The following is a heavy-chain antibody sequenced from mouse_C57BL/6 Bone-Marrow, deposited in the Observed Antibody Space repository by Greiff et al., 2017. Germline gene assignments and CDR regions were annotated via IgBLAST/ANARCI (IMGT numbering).Heavy chain of an antibody. CDR1: GYTFTSYW. J-gene: IGHJ3*01. CDR3: ARDGSGYPY. CDR2: IDPSDSYT. D-gene: IGHD3-2*02. Sequence: VQLQQPGAELVKPGASVKLSCKASGYTFTSYWMQWVKQRPGQGLEWIGEIDPSDSYTNYNQKFKGKATLTVDTSSSTAYMQLSSLTSEDSAVYDCARDGSGYPYGGQGTLVSVSA. V-gene: IGHV1-50*01.